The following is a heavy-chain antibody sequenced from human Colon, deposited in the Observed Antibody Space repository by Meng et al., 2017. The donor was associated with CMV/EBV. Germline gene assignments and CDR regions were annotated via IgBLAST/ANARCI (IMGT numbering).Heavy chain of an antibody. D-gene: IGHD5-24*01. CDR2: IYSGGST. CDR1: GLTVSSHY. Sequence: EVQLVESGGGLIQPGGSLRLSCTASGLTVSSHYMSWARQAPGKGLEWVSVIYSGGSTYYADSVKGRFTISGDNAENTLYLQMDSLRVDDTAVYYCAAQRRAGFDSWGQGTLVTVSS. J-gene: IGHJ5*01. CDR3: AAQRRAGFDS. V-gene: IGHV3-53*01.